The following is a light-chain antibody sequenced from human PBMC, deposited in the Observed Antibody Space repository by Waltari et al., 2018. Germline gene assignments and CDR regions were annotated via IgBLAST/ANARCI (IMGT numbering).Light chain of an antibody. V-gene: IGKV4-1*01. CDR3: QQYYDTPYT. J-gene: IGKJ2*01. CDR1: QSVLYSSNNKNY. CDR2: WAS. Sequence: DIVMTQSPDSLAVSLGERAAINFKSSQSVLYSSNNKNYLAWYQQKPGQPPKLLIYWASTRGSGVPDRFSGSGSGTDFTLTISSLQAEDVAVYYCQQYYDTPYTFGQGTKLEIK.